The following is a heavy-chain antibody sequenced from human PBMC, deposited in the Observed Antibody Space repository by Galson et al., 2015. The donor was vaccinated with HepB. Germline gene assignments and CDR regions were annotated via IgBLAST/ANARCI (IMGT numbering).Heavy chain of an antibody. D-gene: IGHD1-1*01. CDR1: GYTFTSYA. V-gene: IGHV1-3*01. Sequence: SVKVSCKASGYTFTSYAMHWVRQAPGQRLEWMGWTNAGNGNTKYSQKFQGRVTITRDTSASTAYMELSSLRSEDTAVYYCARVLDWAFDIWGQGTMVTVSS. J-gene: IGHJ3*02. CDR2: TNAGNGNT. CDR3: ARVLDWAFDI.